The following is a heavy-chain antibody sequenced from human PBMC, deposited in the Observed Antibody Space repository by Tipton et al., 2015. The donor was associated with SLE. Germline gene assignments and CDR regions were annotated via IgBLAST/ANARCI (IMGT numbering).Heavy chain of an antibody. CDR1: GGSISSSSYY. D-gene: IGHD2-15*01. Sequence: TLSLTCTVSGGSISSSSYYWGWIRQPPGKGLEWIGSIYYSGSTYYNPSLKSRVTMSLDTSKNQFSLKLSSVTAADTAVYYCARGGGKAFDYWGQGTLVTVSS. CDR3: ARGGGKAFDY. V-gene: IGHV4-39*07. CDR2: IYYSGST. J-gene: IGHJ4*02.